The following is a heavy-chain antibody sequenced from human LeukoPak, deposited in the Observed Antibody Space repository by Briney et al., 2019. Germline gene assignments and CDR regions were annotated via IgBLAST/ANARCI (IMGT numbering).Heavy chain of an antibody. J-gene: IGHJ4*02. CDR3: ARDPEAGYPLY. D-gene: IGHD6-13*01. CDR1: GYTFTAYG. Sequence: GASVKVSCKASGYTFTAYGISWVRQAPGQGLEWMGWISGYNGNTNYAQKLQGRVTMTTDTSTSTAYMELRSLRSDDTAVYYCARDPEAGYPLYWGQGTLVTVSS. V-gene: IGHV1-18*01. CDR2: ISGYNGNT.